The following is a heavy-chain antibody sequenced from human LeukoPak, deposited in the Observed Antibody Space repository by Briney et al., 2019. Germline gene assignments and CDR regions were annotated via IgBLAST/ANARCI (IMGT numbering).Heavy chain of an antibody. V-gene: IGHV3-53*01. CDR1: GFTVSSNY. D-gene: IGHD3-10*01. CDR2: IYSGGST. CDR3: AKDLVRGADC. Sequence: PGGSLRLSCAASGFTVSSNYMSWVRQAPGKGLEWVSVIYSGGSTYYADSVKGRFTVSRDISKNTLYLQMNSLRAEDTAMYYCAKDLVRGADCWGQGTLVTVSS. J-gene: IGHJ4*02.